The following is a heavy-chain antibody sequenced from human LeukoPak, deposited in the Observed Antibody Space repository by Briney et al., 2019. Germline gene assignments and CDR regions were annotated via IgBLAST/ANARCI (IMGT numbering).Heavy chain of an antibody. CDR2: IKEDDSEI. CDR3: ARLRSLDK. J-gene: IGHJ4*02. D-gene: IGHD5-24*01. Sequence: GGSLRLSCAASGFLFSKYWMAWVRQAPGKGLEWVANIKEDDSEIYYVESVKGRFTISRDNAKKSLYLEMSSLRVEDTAVYFCARLRSLDKWGQGTLVTVS. CDR1: GFLFSKYW. V-gene: IGHV3-7*01.